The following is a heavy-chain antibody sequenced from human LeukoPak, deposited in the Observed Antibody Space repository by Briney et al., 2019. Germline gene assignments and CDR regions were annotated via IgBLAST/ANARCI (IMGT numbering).Heavy chain of an antibody. V-gene: IGHV1-18*01. D-gene: IGHD3-10*01. CDR1: GYTFTNYD. CDR3: VVFRGSGSYYDWFDP. CDR2: IGTYNGNT. Sequence: ASVKVSCKASGYTFTNYDINWVRQAPGQGLEWMGWIGTYNGNTNYAQRLQGRVTMTTDTSTSTGYMELRSLRSDDTDVYYCVVFRGSGSYYDWFDPWGQGTLVTVSS. J-gene: IGHJ5*02.